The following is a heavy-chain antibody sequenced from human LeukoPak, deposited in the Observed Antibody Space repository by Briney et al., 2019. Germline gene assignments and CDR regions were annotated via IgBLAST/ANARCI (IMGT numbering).Heavy chain of an antibody. D-gene: IGHD2-21*02. Sequence: GGSLRLSCAASGFTLSSYWMHWVRQAPGKGLVWVSRINSDGSSTSYADCVKGRFTISRDNAKNTLYLQMNSLRAEDTAVYYCARGCGGDCRYYWGQGTLVTVSS. CDR3: ARGCGGDCRYY. V-gene: IGHV3-74*01. J-gene: IGHJ4*02. CDR1: GFTLSSYW. CDR2: INSDGSST.